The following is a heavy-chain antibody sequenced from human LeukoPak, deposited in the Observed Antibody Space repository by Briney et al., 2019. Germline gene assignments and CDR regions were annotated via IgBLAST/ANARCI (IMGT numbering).Heavy chain of an antibody. V-gene: IGHV1-69*04. CDR3: AASMTTVTSDLDY. Sequence: SVKVSCKASGGTFSSYAISWVRQAPGQGLGWMGRIIPILGIANYAQKFQGRVTITADKSTSTAYMELSSLRSEDTAVYYCAASMTTVTSDLDYWGQGTLVTVSS. CDR1: GGTFSSYA. CDR2: IIPILGIA. D-gene: IGHD4-17*01. J-gene: IGHJ4*02.